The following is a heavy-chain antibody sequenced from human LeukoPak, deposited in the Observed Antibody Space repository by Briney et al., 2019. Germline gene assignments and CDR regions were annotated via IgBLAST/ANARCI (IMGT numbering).Heavy chain of an antibody. D-gene: IGHD2-2*01. CDR2: IYHSGST. J-gene: IGHJ4*02. V-gene: IGHV4-38-2*02. CDR1: GYSISSGYY. Sequence: SETLSLTCTVSGYSISSGYYWGWIRQPPGKGLEWIGSIYHSGSTYYNPSLKSRVTISVDTSKNQFSLKLSSVTAADTAVYYCARVVRGKYQLLHGDYWGQGTLVTVSS. CDR3: ARVVRGKYQLLHGDY.